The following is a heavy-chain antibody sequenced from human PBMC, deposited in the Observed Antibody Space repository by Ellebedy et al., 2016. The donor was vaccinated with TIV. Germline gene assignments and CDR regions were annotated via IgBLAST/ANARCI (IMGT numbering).Heavy chain of an antibody. Sequence: GESLKISCAASGFTFDVSTMHWVRHAPGKGLEWVSLISWDSGSTYYADSVKGRFTISRDNSKNSLYLQMNSLRAEDTALYYCAVGRDGYNSYLDFWGQGTLVTVSS. CDR3: AVGRDGYNSYLDF. J-gene: IGHJ4*02. V-gene: IGHV3-43*01. D-gene: IGHD5-24*01. CDR1: GFTFDVST. CDR2: ISWDSGST.